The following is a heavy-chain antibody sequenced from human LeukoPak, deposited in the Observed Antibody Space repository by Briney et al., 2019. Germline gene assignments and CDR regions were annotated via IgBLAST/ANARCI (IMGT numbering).Heavy chain of an antibody. Sequence: GGSLRLSCAASGFTFSSYTMNWVRQPPGKGLEWVSNIGTSSTAVYYADSVKGRFTISRDNAKNSLYLQMNSLRADDTAVYYCARFAAGGSYYYYMDVWGKGTTVTVSS. CDR2: IGTSSTAV. D-gene: IGHD6-25*01. CDR3: ARFAAGGSYYYYMDV. CDR1: GFTFSSYT. V-gene: IGHV3-48*01. J-gene: IGHJ6*03.